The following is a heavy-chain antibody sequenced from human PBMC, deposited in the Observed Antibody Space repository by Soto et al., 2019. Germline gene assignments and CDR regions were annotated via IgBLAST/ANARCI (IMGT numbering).Heavy chain of an antibody. V-gene: IGHV3-15*01. CDR3: TTDSTQTFCDGGPCYSVLTKIHDS. CDR2: IKSKAAGGTT. Sequence: EVQLVESGGGLVKPGGSLRLSCAASGFTFNNGWMSWVRQAPGKGLEWVGRIKSKAAGGTTDYSAPVQGSFTISRDDSKNTVQLQMNSLKTEDTAVYYCTTDSTQTFCDGGPCYSVLTKIHDSWGQGTLVTVSS. J-gene: IGHJ4*02. CDR1: GFTFNNGW. D-gene: IGHD2-15*01.